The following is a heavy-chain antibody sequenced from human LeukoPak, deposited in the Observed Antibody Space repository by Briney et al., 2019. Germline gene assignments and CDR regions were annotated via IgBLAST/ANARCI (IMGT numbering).Heavy chain of an antibody. V-gene: IGHV3-21*01. CDR3: AELGITMIGGV. CDR1: GFTFSSYS. D-gene: IGHD3-10*02. CDR2: ISSSSSYI. Sequence: GGSLRLSCAASGFTFSSYSMNWVRQAPGKGLEWVSSISSSSSYIYYADSVKGRFTISRDNAKDSLYLQMNSLRAEDTAVYYCAELGITMIGGVWGKGTTVTVSS. J-gene: IGHJ6*04.